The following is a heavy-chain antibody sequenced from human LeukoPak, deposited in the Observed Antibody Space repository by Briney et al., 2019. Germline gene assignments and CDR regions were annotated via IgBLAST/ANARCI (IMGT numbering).Heavy chain of an antibody. CDR1: GFTVSSNY. D-gene: IGHD6-19*01. J-gene: IGHJ4*02. Sequence: GGSLRLSCAASGFTVSSNYMSWVRQAPGKGLEWVSVIYSGGSTYYADSVKGRFTISRDNSKNTLYLQMNSLRAEDTAVYYCASSVAGTLDFDYWGQGTLVTVSS. CDR3: ASSVAGTLDFDY. CDR2: IYSGGST. V-gene: IGHV3-53*01.